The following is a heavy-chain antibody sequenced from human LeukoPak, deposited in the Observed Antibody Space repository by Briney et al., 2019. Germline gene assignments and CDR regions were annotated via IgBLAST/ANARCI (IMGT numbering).Heavy chain of an antibody. CDR2: IHYSGST. V-gene: IGHV4-59*11. J-gene: IGHJ6*03. CDR3: ARGEYFYYMDV. Sequence: PSETLSLTCTVSGGSISSHYWSWIRQPPGKGLEWIGYIHYSGSTNYNPSLKSRVTMSVDTSKNQFSLKLSSVTAADTAVYYCARGEYFYYMDVWGKGTTVTVSS. CDR1: GGSISSHY.